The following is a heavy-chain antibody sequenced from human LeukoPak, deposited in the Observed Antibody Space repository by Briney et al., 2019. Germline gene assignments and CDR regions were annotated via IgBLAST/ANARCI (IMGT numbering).Heavy chain of an antibody. CDR3: ARDSFYGGNLGRLDY. CDR1: GYTFTSYG. D-gene: IGHD4-23*01. J-gene: IGHJ4*02. CDR2: ISAYNGNT. Sequence: GASVKLSCKASGYTFTSYGISWVRQAPGQGLEWVGWISAYNGNTNYAQKLQGRVTMTTDTSTSTAYMQLSSLRSDDTAVYYCARDSFYGGNLGRLDYWGQGTLVPVSS. V-gene: IGHV1-18*01.